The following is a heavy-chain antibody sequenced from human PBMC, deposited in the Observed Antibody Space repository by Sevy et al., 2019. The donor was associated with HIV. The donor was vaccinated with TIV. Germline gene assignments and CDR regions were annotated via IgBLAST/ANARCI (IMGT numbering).Heavy chain of an antibody. CDR2: TYYRSKWYN. Sequence: SQTLSLTCAISGDSVSSNSAAWNWIRQSPSRGLEWLGRTYYRSKWYNDYAVSVKSRITINPDTSKNQFSLQLNSVTPEDTAVYYCARYPPYCSSTSCHFDYWGQGTLVTVSS. J-gene: IGHJ4*02. CDR3: ARYPPYCSSTSCHFDY. D-gene: IGHD2-2*01. CDR1: GDSVSSNSAA. V-gene: IGHV6-1*01.